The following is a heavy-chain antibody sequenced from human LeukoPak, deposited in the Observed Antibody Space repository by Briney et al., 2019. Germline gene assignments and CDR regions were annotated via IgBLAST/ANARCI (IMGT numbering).Heavy chain of an antibody. J-gene: IGHJ4*02. CDR1: GGSISSYY. CDR2: IYYSGST. D-gene: IGHD6-13*01. V-gene: IGHV4-59*01. CDR3: ARDLGAAGTDY. Sequence: YPSETLSLTCTVSGGSISSYYWSWIRQPPGKGLEWIGYIYYSGSTNYNPSLKSRVTISVDTSKNQFSLKLSSVTAADTAVYYCARDLGAAGTDYWGQGTLVTVSS.